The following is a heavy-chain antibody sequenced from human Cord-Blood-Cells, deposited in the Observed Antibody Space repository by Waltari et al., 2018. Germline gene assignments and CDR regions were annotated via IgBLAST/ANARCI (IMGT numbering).Heavy chain of an antibody. V-gene: IGHV1-3*01. CDR1: GYTFTSYA. CDR2: INAGNGNT. Sequence: QVQLVQSGVEVKKPGASVKVSCKASGYTFTSYAMHWVRQAPGQRLEWMGWINAGNGNTKYSQKFQGRVTITRDTSASTAYMELSSLRSEDTAVYYCARDGGQYCSSTSCYYDAFDIWGQGTMVTVSS. J-gene: IGHJ3*02. D-gene: IGHD2-2*01. CDR3: ARDGGQYCSSTSCYYDAFDI.